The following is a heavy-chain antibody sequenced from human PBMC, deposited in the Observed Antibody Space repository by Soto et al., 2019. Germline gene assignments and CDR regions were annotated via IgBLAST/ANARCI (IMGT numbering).Heavy chain of an antibody. CDR3: ARDRSPHYYDISGCVDY. D-gene: IGHD3-22*01. CDR1: GYTFTSYG. V-gene: IGHV1-18*04. CDR2: ISAYNGNT. J-gene: IGHJ4*02. Sequence: QVQLVQSGAEVKKPGASVKVSCKASGYTFTSYGISWVRQAPGQGLELMGWISAYNGNTNYAQKLQGRVTMTTDTSTSTAYMELRSLRSDDTAVYYCARDRSPHYYDISGCVDYWGQGTLVTVSS.